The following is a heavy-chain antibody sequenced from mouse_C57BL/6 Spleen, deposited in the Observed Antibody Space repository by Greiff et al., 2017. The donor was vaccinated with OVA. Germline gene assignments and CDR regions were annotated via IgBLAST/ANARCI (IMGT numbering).Heavy chain of an antibody. V-gene: IGHV1-62-2*01. D-gene: IGHD2-1*01. Sequence: QVQLKESGAELVKPGASVKLSCKASGYTFTEYTIHWVKQRSGQGLEWIGWFYPGSGSIKYNEKFKDKATLTADKSSSTVYMELSRLTSEDSAVYFCARHEDHGNPEYYYAMDYWGQGTSVTVSS. CDR3: ARHEDHGNPEYYYAMDY. CDR1: GYTFTEYT. J-gene: IGHJ4*01. CDR2: FYPGSGSI.